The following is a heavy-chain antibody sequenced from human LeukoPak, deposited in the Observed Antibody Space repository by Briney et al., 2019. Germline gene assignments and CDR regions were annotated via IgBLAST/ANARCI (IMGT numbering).Heavy chain of an antibody. V-gene: IGHV1-2*02. J-gene: IGHJ4*02. D-gene: IGHD6-19*01. Sequence: ASVKVSCKASGYTFTGYYMHWVRQAPGQGIEWMGWINPNSGGTNYAQKFQGRVTMTRDTSISTAYMELSRPRSDDTAVYYCARDYSSGWYVGVYWGQGTLVTVSS. CDR2: INPNSGGT. CDR1: GYTFTGYY. CDR3: ARDYSSGWYVGVY.